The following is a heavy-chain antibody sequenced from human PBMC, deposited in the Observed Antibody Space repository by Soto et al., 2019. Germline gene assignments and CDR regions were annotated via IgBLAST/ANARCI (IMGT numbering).Heavy chain of an antibody. CDR2: IIPIFGTA. CDR3: ASGPYSYGHNYYYGMDV. CDR1: GGTFSSYA. Sequence: GGPVKVSCKASGGTFSSYAISWVRQAPGQGLEWMGGIIPIFGTANYAQKFQGRVTITADESTSTAYMELSSLRSEDTAVYYCASGPYSYGHNYYYGMDVWGQGTTVTVSS. V-gene: IGHV1-69*13. J-gene: IGHJ6*02. D-gene: IGHD5-18*01.